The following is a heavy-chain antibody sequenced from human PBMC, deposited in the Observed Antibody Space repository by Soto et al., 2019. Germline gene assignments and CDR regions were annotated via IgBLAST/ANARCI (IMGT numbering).Heavy chain of an antibody. V-gene: IGHV3-13*01. J-gene: IGHJ3*02. CDR1: GFTFSSYD. D-gene: IGHD6-19*01. CDR3: ARGGGIEVAGTMGDAFDI. CDR2: IGTAGDT. Sequence: EVQLVESGGGLVQPGGSLRLSCAASGFTFSSYDMHWVRQATGKGLEWVSAIGTAGDTYYPGSVKGRFTISRENATNSLYLQMNILRAEETAVYYCARGGGIEVAGTMGDAFDIWGQGTMVTVSS.